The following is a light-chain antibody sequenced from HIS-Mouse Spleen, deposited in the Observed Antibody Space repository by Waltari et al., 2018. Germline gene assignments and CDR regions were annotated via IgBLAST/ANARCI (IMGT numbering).Light chain of an antibody. J-gene: IGLJ2*01. CDR1: KLGDNY. CDR3: QAWDSSTDVV. V-gene: IGLV3-1*01. Sequence: SYELTQPPSVSVSPGQTASITCSGDKLGDNYACWYQQTPGQSPVLVIYQDSKRPSGIPERFSGSNSGNTATLTISGTQAMDEADYYCQAWDSSTDVVFGGGTKLTVL. CDR2: QDS.